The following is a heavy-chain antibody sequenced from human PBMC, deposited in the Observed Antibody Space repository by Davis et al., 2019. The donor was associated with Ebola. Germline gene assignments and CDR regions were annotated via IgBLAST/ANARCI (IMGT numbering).Heavy chain of an antibody. Sequence: AASVKVSCKASGYTFTSYAMHWVRQAPGQRLEWMGWINAGNGNTKYSQKFQGRVTMTTDTSTSTAYMDLRSLTSDDTAVYYCARDPDYYGPGTFHYYYYGMDVWGQGTTVTVSS. D-gene: IGHD3-10*01. CDR3: ARDPDYYGPGTFHYYYYGMDV. V-gene: IGHV1-3*01. CDR1: GYTFTSYA. CDR2: INAGNGNT. J-gene: IGHJ6*02.